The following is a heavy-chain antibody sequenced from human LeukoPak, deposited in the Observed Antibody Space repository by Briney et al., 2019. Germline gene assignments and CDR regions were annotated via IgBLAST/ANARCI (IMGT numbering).Heavy chain of an antibody. CDR1: GFIYNTYS. CDR2: ISSSSSTI. D-gene: IGHD3-10*01. V-gene: IGHV3-48*01. CDR3: ARDTHYYGSGSPAFDI. Sequence: GGSLRLSCAASGFIYNTYSLNWVRQAPGKGLEWVSYISSSSSTIHYADSVKGRFTISRDNAKNSLYLQMNSLKAEDTAVYYCARDTHYYGSGSPAFDIWGQGTMVTVSS. J-gene: IGHJ3*02.